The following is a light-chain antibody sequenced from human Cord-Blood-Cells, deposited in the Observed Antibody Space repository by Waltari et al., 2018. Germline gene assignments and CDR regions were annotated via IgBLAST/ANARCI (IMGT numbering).Light chain of an antibody. CDR2: AAS. CDR1: PSISSY. CDR3: QQSYSTPPIT. J-gene: IGKJ5*01. Sequence: DIPMTQSPPSLSASVGDRVTITCRASPSISSYLNWYQQKPGKAPKLLIYAASSLQSGVPSRFSGSGSGTDFTLTISSLQPEDFATYYCQQSYSTPPITFGQGTRLEMK. V-gene: IGKV1-39*01.